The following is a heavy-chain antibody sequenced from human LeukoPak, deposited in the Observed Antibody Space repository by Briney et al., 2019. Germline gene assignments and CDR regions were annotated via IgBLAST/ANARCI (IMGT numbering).Heavy chain of an antibody. D-gene: IGHD3-22*01. CDR3: AIMHGYYDGSGYWVQ. CDR1: GFTFGSYG. Sequence: GGSLRLSCAASGFTFGSYGMRWVRQAPGQGLEWVSFITPNADRTSYADSVEGRFTISRDNPRNTLYMQMNSLRDENTALYYCAIMHGYYDGSGYWVQWGQGTLVTVSS. CDR2: ITPNADRT. V-gene: IGHV3-23*01. J-gene: IGHJ1*01.